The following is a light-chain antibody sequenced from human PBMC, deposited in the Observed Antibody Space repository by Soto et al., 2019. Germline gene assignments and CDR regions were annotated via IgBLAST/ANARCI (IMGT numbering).Light chain of an antibody. J-gene: IGLJ2*01. Sequence: QSALTQPASVSGSPGQSITISCTGTSSDVGSYNFVSWYQQHPAKAPKLIIFDVTYRPSGVSSRFSGSKSGNTASLTISGLQAEDEADYYCSSYATSSTVVFGGGTKLTVL. CDR2: DVT. V-gene: IGLV2-14*03. CDR3: SSYATSSTVV. CDR1: SSDVGSYNF.